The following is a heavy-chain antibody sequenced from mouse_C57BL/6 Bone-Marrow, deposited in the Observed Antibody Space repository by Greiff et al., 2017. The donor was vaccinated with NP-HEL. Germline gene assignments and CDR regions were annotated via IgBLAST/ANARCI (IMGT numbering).Heavy chain of an antibody. CDR1: GFNIKDDY. CDR3: TTGGRGY. V-gene: IGHV14-4*01. CDR2: IDPENGDT. D-gene: IGHD3-3*01. Sequence: EVNVVESGAELVRPGASVKLSCTASGFNIKDDYMHWVKQRPEQGLEWIGWIDPENGDTEYASKFQGKATITADTSSNTAYLQLSSLTSEDTAVYYCTTGGRGYWGQGTTLTVSS. J-gene: IGHJ2*01.